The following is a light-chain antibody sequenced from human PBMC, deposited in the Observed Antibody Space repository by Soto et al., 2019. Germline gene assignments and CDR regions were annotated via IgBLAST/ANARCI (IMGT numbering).Light chain of an antibody. V-gene: IGKV1-5*01. CDR2: DAS. CDR1: QGISGW. Sequence: DIQMTQSPSTLSASVRDRVTITCRASQGISGWLAWYQQKAGKAPRLLIFDASSLMSGVPSRFSGSGYGTEFTLTITSLQPEDFTTYFCQQYTTHWTFGQGSKLDIK. J-gene: IGKJ1*01. CDR3: QQYTTHWT.